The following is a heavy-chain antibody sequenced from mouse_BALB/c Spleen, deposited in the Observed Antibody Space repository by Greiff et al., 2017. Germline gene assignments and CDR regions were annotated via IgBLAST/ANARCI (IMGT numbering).Heavy chain of an antibody. Sequence: EVQVVESGGGLVKPGGSLKLSCAASGFTFSSYAMSWVRQTPEKRLEWVATISSGGSYTYYPDSVKGRFTISRDNAKNTLYLQMSSLRSEDTAMYYCARHGGNYSYFDYWGQGTTLTVSS. V-gene: IGHV5-9-3*01. D-gene: IGHD2-1*01. J-gene: IGHJ2*01. CDR2: ISSGGSYT. CDR1: GFTFSSYA. CDR3: ARHGGNYSYFDY.